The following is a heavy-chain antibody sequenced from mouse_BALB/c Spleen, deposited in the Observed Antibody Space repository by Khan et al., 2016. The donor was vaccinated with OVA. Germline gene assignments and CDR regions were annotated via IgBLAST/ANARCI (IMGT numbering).Heavy chain of an antibody. J-gene: IGHJ2*01. CDR2: IWAGGST. V-gene: IGHV2-9*02. CDR3: ARNREPDYFDY. Sequence: QVQLKESGPGLVAPSQSLSITCTVSGFSLTRHGIHWVRQPPGKGLEWLGIIWAGGSTNYNSALMSRLSITKDSSKSQVFLKMNRLQTDYTAIYYCARNREPDYFDYWGQGTTLTVSS. CDR1: GFSLTRHG.